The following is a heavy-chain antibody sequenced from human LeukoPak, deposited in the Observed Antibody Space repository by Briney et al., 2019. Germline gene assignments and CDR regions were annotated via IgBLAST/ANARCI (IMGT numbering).Heavy chain of an antibody. V-gene: IGHV3-74*01. CDR1: GFTFSSYW. CDR3: VRYIVVPTAIYAFDI. J-gene: IGHJ3*02. Sequence: GGSLRLSCAASGFTFSSYWMHWVRQAPGKGLVWVSRINSDGSSTIYADSVKGRFTFSRDNAKNTLYLQMNSLRAEDTAVYYCVRYIVVPTAIYAFDIWGQGTMVTVSS. CDR2: INSDGSST. D-gene: IGHD2-2*01.